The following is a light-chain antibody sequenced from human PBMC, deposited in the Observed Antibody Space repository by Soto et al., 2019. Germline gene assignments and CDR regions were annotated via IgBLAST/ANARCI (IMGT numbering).Light chain of an antibody. Sequence: EIVLTQSPGTLSFSPGDRATLSCRASQSVSSNLAWYQQRPGQAPRLLIYGTSSRATGIPDRFSGSGSGTDFTLTISRLEPEDFAVYFCQRYGSSPLITFGQGTRLEIK. J-gene: IGKJ5*01. CDR2: GTS. V-gene: IGKV3-20*01. CDR3: QRYGSSPLIT. CDR1: QSVSSN.